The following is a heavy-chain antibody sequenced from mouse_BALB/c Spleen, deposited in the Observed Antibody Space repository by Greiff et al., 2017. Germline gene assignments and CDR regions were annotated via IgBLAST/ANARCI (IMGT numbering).Heavy chain of an antibody. CDR3: AREELRLQNFDV. CDR2: INPSTGYT. Sequence: QVQLQQSGAELAKPGASVKMSCKASGYTFTSYWMHWVKQRPGQGLEWIGYINPSTGYTEYNQKFKDKATLTADKSSSTAYMQLSSLTSEDSAVYYCAREELRLQNFDVWGAGTTVTVSS. CDR1: GYTFTSYW. V-gene: IGHV1-7*01. D-gene: IGHD1-2*01. J-gene: IGHJ1*01.